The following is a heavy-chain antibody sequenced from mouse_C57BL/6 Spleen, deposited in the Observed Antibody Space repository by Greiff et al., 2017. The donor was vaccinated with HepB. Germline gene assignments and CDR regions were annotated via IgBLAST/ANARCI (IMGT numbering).Heavy chain of an antibody. CDR3: ASGTTVVATDFDY. CDR1: GYTFTSYW. Sequence: QVQLQQPGAELVKPGASVKLSCKASGYTFTSYWMQWVKQRPGQGLEWIGEIDPSDSYTNYNQKFKGKATLTVDTSSSTAYMQLSSLTSEDSAVYYCASGTTVVATDFDYWGQGTTLTVSS. CDR2: IDPSDSYT. D-gene: IGHD1-1*01. J-gene: IGHJ2*01. V-gene: IGHV1-50*01.